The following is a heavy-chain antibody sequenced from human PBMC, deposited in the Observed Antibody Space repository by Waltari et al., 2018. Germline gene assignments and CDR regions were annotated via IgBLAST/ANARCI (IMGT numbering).Heavy chain of an antibody. D-gene: IGHD6-13*01. J-gene: IGHJ4*02. V-gene: IGHV3-7*01. CDR1: GLRFSTSG. CDR3: TRGGRDSSWYWRD. Sequence: EVQLVESGGGLAQPGGSLRLSCAASGLRFSTSGMTWVRQASGKGPEWVANIKQDGSEKYYMDSVKGRFTISRDNAKNSLYLQMNNLRVEDTAVYYCTRGGRDSSWYWRDWGQGTLVTVSS. CDR2: IKQDGSEK.